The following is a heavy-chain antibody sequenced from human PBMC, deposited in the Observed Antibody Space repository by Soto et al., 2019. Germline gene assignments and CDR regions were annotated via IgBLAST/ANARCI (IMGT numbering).Heavy chain of an antibody. D-gene: IGHD5-18*01. J-gene: IGHJ3*02. Sequence: PGGSLRLSCAASGFTFSSYAMHWVRQAPGEGLEYVSAIGSDGGNTYYANSVKDRFTISRDNSKNTLYLQMGSLRTEDMAVYYCARGDPYSDTLRNDAFDIWGQGTMVTVSS. CDR1: GFTFSSYA. CDR2: IGSDGGNT. CDR3: ARGDPYSDTLRNDAFDI. V-gene: IGHV3-64*01.